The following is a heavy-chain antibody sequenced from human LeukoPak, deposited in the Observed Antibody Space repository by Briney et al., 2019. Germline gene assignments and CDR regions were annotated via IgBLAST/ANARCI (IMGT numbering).Heavy chain of an antibody. Sequence: PSETLSLTCTVSVGSICSYYWSWIRQPRSRGRGWMGYIYYSGNTNYNPSLTSRVTISLDTSKSQCSLKLSSVTAADTAVYYCASHGGDIVGATLWFDPWGQGTLVTVSS. CDR3: ASHGGDIVGATLWFDP. D-gene: IGHD1-26*01. CDR2: IYYSGNT. J-gene: IGHJ5*02. V-gene: IGHV4-59*08. CDR1: VGSICSYY.